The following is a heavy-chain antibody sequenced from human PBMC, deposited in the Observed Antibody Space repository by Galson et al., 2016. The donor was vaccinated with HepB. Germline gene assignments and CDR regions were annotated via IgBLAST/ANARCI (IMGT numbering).Heavy chain of an antibody. CDR2: TYYRSKWYN. D-gene: IGHD1-1*01. CDR3: ARDQPQSDKWNDEGEHYDYFYGMDV. CDR1: GDSVSSTSAT. J-gene: IGHJ6*04. V-gene: IGHV6-1*01. Sequence: CAISGDSVSSTSATWNWIRQSPSRGLEWLGRTYYRSKWYNDYAVAVRSRINIKPDTSKNQFSLQLNSATPEDTAVYYCARDQPQSDKWNDEGEHYDYFYGMDVWGAGPTVTVSS.